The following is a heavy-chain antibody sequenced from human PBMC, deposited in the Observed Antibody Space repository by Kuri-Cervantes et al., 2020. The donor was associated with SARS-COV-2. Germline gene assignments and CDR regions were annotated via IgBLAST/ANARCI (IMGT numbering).Heavy chain of an antibody. CDR2: IWYDGSNK. Sequence: GESLKISCAASGFTFSSYAMHWVRQAPGKGLEWVAVIWYDGSNKYYADSVKGRFTISRDNSKNTLYLQMNSLRAEDTAVYYCARGHDYGALWGQGTLVTVSS. CDR1: GFTFSSYA. CDR3: ARGHDYGAL. D-gene: IGHD4-17*01. J-gene: IGHJ4*02. V-gene: IGHV3-33*08.